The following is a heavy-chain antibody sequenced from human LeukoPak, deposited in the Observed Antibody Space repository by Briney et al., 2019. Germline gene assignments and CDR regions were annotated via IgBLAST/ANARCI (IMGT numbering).Heavy chain of an antibody. CDR3: ARTDTAMAPFDY. D-gene: IGHD5-18*01. J-gene: IGHJ4*02. CDR1: GGSISSGGYY. CDR2: ICYSGST. V-gene: IGHV4-31*03. Sequence: SQTLSLTCTVSGGSISSGGYYWSWIRQHPGKGLEWIGYICYSGSTYYNPSLKSRVTISVDTSKNQFSLKLSSVTAADTAVYYCARTDTAMAPFDYWGQGTLVTVSS.